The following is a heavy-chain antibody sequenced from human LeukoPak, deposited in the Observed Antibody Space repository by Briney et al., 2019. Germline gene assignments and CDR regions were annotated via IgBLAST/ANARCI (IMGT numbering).Heavy chain of an antibody. CDR3: ARGVVIAPQTFDY. V-gene: IGHV4-59*01. CDR1: GGSISSYY. CDR2: IHYCGST. J-gene: IGHJ4*02. Sequence: SETLSLTCTVSGGSISSYYWSWIRQIPGKGLEWIGYIHYCGSTNYNSSLKSRVTISVDTSKNQFSLKLSSVTAADTAVYYCARGVVIAPQTFDYWGQGTLVTVSS. D-gene: IGHD2-21*01.